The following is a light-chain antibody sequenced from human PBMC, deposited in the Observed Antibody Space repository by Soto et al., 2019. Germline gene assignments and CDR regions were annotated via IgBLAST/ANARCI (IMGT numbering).Light chain of an antibody. V-gene: IGKV3-20*01. CDR1: QTVRNNY. CDR2: GAS. J-gene: IGKJ2*01. CDR3: QHYGGPVGYT. Sequence: EIVLTQSPNTLSLSPGDRAALSCRASQTVRNNYVAWYQQKPGQAPKLLIYGASSRATDIPGRLSGSGSGTDFALTISRLEPEDFAVYYCQHYGGPVGYTFGQGTKLEIK.